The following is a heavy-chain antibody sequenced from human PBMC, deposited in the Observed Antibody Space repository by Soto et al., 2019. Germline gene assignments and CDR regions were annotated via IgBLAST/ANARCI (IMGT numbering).Heavy chain of an antibody. CDR1: GFTLMNAC. J-gene: IGHJ4*02. V-gene: IGHV3-15*01. D-gene: IGHD3-22*01. Sequence: LRLPYAAPGFTLMNACISWVRQATGKGLEWVGRIKSKTDGGTTDYAAPVKGRFTISRNDSKNTLYLQMNSLKAEDSAVYYCTTDTMIVVVPGDYWGQGTLVTVSS. CDR2: IKSKTDGGTT. CDR3: TTDTMIVVVPGDY.